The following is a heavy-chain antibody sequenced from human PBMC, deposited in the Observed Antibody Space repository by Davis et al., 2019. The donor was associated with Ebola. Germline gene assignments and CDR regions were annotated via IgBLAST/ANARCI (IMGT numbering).Heavy chain of an antibody. D-gene: IGHD2-2*01. CDR2: ISDGSLVI. CDR1: GFVFTDYS. J-gene: IGHJ5*02. V-gene: IGHV3-43*02. CDR3: AKQSLGSTSLWFDP. Sequence: GESLKISCAASGFVFTDYSMNWVRQAPGKGLEWVSFISDGSLVISYADSVKGRFTISRDDSKNSLYLQMSSLRTEDTALYYCAKQSLGSTSLWFDPWGQGTLVTVSS.